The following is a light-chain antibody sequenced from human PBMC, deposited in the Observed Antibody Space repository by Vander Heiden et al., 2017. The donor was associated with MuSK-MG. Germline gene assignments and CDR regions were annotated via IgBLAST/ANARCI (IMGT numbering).Light chain of an antibody. J-gene: IGKJ2*01. CDR3: QQHGTSPYT. V-gene: IGKV3-20*01. CDR2: GAS. CDR1: QSVRSAY. Sequence: EIVLTQSPGTLSLSPGERAALSCRASQSVRSAYLAWYQQKPGQAPRLLIYGASNRATGIPDSFSGSGSGTDFTLTISRLEPEDFAVYYCQQHGTSPYTFGQGTKVEIK.